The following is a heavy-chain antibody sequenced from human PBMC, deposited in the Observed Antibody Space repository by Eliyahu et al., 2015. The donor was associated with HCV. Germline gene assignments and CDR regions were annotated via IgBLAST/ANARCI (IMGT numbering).Heavy chain of an antibody. CDR3: ARDYNPGWNGFDR. CDR2: IYHGGSS. CDR1: GGSINXGGYF. D-gene: IGHD1-1*01. J-gene: IGHJ5*02. Sequence: QVQLQESGPGLVKPSQTLSLTCTVSGGSINXGGYFWTWIRQNPERGLEYIGYIYHGGSSYYNPSLKSRITMSVDMSKNQFSLKLTSVTAADTAVYYCARDYNPGWNGFDRWGQGILVIVSS. V-gene: IGHV4-31*03.